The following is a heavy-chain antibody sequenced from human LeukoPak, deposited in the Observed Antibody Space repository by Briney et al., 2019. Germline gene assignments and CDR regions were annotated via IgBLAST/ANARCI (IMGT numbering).Heavy chain of an antibody. CDR1: GFAFNTYS. D-gene: IGHD2/OR15-2a*01. V-gene: IGHV3-21*03. J-gene: IGHJ4*02. CDR3: ARDFYDGFALDY. CDR2: IFSSSTYI. Sequence: GGSLRLSCAASGFAFNTYSMNWVRQAPGKGLEWVSFIFSSSTYIYYTDSVKGRFTISRDNARNSLYLQMDNLRAEDTGVYYCARDFYDGFALDYWGQGTLVTISS.